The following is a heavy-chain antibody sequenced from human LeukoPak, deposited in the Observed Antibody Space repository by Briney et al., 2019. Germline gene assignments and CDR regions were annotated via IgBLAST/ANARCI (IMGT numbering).Heavy chain of an antibody. Sequence: SETLSLTCTVSGDSISSSYHWGWIRQPPGKGLEWIGSIDHSGSTHYNPSLWSRVTISVDTSKNQLSLKLPSVTAADTAVYFCARERFGESRFWYFDLWGRGTLVTVSS. CDR1: GDSISSSYH. CDR3: ARERFGESRFWYFDL. V-gene: IGHV4-38-2*02. CDR2: IDHSGST. J-gene: IGHJ2*01. D-gene: IGHD3-10*01.